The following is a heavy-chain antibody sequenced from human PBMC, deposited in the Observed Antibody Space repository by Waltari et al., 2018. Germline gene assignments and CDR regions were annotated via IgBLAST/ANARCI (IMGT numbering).Heavy chain of an antibody. CDR1: GFTFSSYG. CDR2: IRYDGSNK. V-gene: IGHV3-30*02. CDR3: AKDGALRSAGYYFDY. J-gene: IGHJ4*02. Sequence: QVQLVESGGGVVQPGGSLRLPCAASGFTFSSYGMHWVRQAPGKGLEWVAFIRYDGSNKYYADSVKGRFTISRDNSKNTLYLQMNSLRAEDTAVYYCAKDGALRSAGYYFDYWGQGTLVTVSS. D-gene: IGHD3-10*01.